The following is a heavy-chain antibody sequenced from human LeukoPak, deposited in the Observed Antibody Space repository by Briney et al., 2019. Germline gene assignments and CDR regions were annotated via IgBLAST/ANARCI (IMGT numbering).Heavy chain of an antibody. CDR1: GFTFSSYE. CDR3: ARDKAVTAIPCYFDY. J-gene: IGHJ4*02. V-gene: IGHV3-48*03. CDR2: ISSSGSTI. D-gene: IGHD2-21*02. Sequence: PGGSLRLSCAASGFTFSSYEMNCVRQAPGKGLEWVSYISSSGSTIYYADSVKGRFTISRDNAKNSLYLQMNSLRAEDTAVYYCARDKAVTAIPCYFDYWGQGTLVTVSS.